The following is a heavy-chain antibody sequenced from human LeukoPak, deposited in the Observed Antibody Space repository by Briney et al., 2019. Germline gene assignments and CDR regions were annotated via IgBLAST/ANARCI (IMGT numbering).Heavy chain of an antibody. CDR2: ISYDGSNK. CDR1: GFTFSSYA. V-gene: IGHV3-30-3*01. Sequence: GGSLRLSCAASGFTFSSYAMHWVRQAPGKGLEWVAVISYDGSNKYYADSVKGRFTISRDNSKNTLYLQMNSLRAEDTAVYYCARDRGYCSSTSCYANNWFDPWGQGTLVTVSS. J-gene: IGHJ5*02. CDR3: ARDRGYCSSTSCYANNWFDP. D-gene: IGHD2-2*01.